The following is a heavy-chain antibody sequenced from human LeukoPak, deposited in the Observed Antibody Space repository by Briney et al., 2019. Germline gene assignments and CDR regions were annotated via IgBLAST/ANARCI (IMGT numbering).Heavy chain of an antibody. CDR1: GGSISSYY. CDR2: IYYSGST. CDR3: ARLPGAPTCYYYGMDV. V-gene: IGHV4-59*01. Sequence: SETLSLTCTVSGGSISSYYWSWIRQPPGKGLEWIGYIYYSGSTNYNPSLKSRVTISVDTSKNQFSLKLSSVTAADTAVYYCARLPGAPTCYYYGMDVWGQGTTVTVSS. D-gene: IGHD2-2*01. J-gene: IGHJ6*02.